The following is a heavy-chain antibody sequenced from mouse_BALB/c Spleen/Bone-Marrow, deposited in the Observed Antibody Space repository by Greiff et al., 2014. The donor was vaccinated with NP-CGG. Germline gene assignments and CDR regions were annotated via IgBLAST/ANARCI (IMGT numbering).Heavy chain of an antibody. CDR3: ARGLLQYYYAMDY. J-gene: IGHJ4*01. CDR1: GFNIKDTY. D-gene: IGHD2-3*01. CDR2: IDPANGNT. Sequence: EVKLQESGAEPVKPGASVKLPCTASGFNIKDTYMHWVKQRPEQGLEWIGRIDPANGNTKYDPKFQGKATITADTSSNTAYLQLSSLTSEDTAVYYCARGLLQYYYAMDYWGQGTSVTVSS. V-gene: IGHV14-3*02.